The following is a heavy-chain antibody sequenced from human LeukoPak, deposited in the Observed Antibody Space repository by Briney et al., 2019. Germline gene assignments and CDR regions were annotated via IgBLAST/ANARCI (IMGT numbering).Heavy chain of an antibody. Sequence: GESLTLSCGGSGFNFNAYAMNWVRQAPGKGLEWISYISSGSSTIYYSDSVRGRFSISRDNAENTVYLEMNSPGDEDTAVYYCARVGGWQLPKFDYWGRGTLVTVSS. CDR2: ISSGSSTI. D-gene: IGHD2-15*01. V-gene: IGHV3-48*02. CDR1: GFNFNAYA. J-gene: IGHJ4*02. CDR3: ARVGGWQLPKFDY.